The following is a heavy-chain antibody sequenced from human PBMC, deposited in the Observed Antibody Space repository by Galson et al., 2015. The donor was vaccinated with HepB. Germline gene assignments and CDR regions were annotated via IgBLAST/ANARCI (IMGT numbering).Heavy chain of an antibody. D-gene: IGHD4-23*01. Sequence: SLRLSCAASGFTFSSYAMHWVRQAPGKGLEWVAVISYDGSNKYYADSVKGRFTISRDNSKNTLYLQMNSLRAEDTAVYYCARDTGGGNSLDYWGQGTLVTVSS. CDR3: ARDTGGGNSLDY. V-gene: IGHV3-30-3*01. CDR2: ISYDGSNK. CDR1: GFTFSSYA. J-gene: IGHJ4*02.